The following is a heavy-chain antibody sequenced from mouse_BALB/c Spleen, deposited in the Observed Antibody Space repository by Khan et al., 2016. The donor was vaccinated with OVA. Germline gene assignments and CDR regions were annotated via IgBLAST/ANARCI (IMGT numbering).Heavy chain of an antibody. J-gene: IGHJ4*01. CDR1: GFSLTSYG. V-gene: IGHV2-3*01. CDR2: IWGDGNT. Sequence: QVQLQESGPGLVAPSQSLSITCTVSGFSLTSYGVSWVRQPPGKGLEWLGVIWGDGNTNFHSALRSRLSISKDNSKSQVFLKLHSLQTDDTATYYCAKDRGYDAVDYWGQGTSVTVS. CDR3: AKDRGYDAVDY.